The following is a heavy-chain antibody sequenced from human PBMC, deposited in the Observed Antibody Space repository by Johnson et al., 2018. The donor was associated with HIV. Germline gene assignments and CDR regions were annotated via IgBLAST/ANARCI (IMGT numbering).Heavy chain of an antibody. CDR1: GFTFDDYA. V-gene: IGHV3-30-3*01. Sequence: QVQLVESGGGLVQPGRSLRLSCAASGFTFDDYAMHWVRQAPGKGLEWVASVSFDGSNKYYADSVKGRFTISRDNSKNTLYLQMNSLRAEDTAVYYCARVLTTRGAFDIWGQGTMVTVSS. J-gene: IGHJ3*02. CDR3: ARVLTTRGAFDI. D-gene: IGHD3-9*01. CDR2: VSFDGSNK.